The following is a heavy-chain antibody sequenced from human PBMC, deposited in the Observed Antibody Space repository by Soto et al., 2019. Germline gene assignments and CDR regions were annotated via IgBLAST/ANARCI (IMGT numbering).Heavy chain of an antibody. CDR2: IIPIFGTA. CDR3: ARARAETYPPYYDFWSGYSYYFDY. Sequence: GASVKVSCKASGGTFSSYAISWVRQAPGQGLEGMGGIIPIFGTANYAQKFQGRVTTTADKSTSTDYVELSSLRSEDTAVYYCARARAETYPPYYDFWSGYSYYFDYWGQGTLVTVSS. V-gene: IGHV1-69*06. CDR1: GGTFSSYA. D-gene: IGHD3-3*01. J-gene: IGHJ4*02.